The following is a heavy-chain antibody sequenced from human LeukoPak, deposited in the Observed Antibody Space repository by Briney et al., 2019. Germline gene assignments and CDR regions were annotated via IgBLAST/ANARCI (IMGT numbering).Heavy chain of an antibody. CDR1: GDSVSSNSVA. CDR3: ARGRSWPLDY. J-gene: IGHJ4*02. D-gene: IGHD6-13*01. V-gene: IGHV6-1*01. CDR2: TYYRSKWSS. Sequence: SQTLSLTCAISGDSVSSNSVAWSWLRQSPSRGLEWLGRTYYRSKWSSDYAVSMESRVIINSDTSKNQFSLQLKSVTPGDTAVYYCARGRSWPLDYWGQGTLVTVSS.